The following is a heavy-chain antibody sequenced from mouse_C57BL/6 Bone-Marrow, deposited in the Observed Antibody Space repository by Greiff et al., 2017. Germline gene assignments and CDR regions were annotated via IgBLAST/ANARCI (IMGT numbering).Heavy chain of an antibody. CDR3: ARLDYYGSSSFAY. D-gene: IGHD1-1*01. CDR1: GYTFTSYG. Sequence: VQLVESGAELARPGASVKLSCKASGYTFTSYGISWVKQRTGQGLEWIGEIYPRSGNTYYNEKFKGKATLTADKSSSTAYMELRSLTSEDSAVYFCARLDYYGSSSFAYWGQGTLVTVSA. J-gene: IGHJ3*01. CDR2: IYPRSGNT. V-gene: IGHV1-81*01.